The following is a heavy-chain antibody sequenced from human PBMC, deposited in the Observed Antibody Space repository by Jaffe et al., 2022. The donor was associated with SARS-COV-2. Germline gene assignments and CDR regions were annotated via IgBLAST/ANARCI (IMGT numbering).Heavy chain of an antibody. V-gene: IGHV4-61*02. CDR2: VYTSGST. J-gene: IGHJ5*02. CDR3: ARRIPKADTGTYGFDP. Sequence: QVQLQESGPGLVKPSQTLSLTCTVSGASITSGNYYWTWIRQPGGKGLEWIGRVYTSGSTNYNPSLKSRVTISVDTSKNQFSLKLSSVTAADTAVYYCARRIPKADTGTYGFDPWGQGTLVTVSS. CDR1: GASITSGNYY. D-gene: IGHD3-16*01.